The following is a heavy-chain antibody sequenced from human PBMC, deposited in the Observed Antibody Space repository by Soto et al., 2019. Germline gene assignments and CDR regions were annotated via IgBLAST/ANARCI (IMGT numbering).Heavy chain of an antibody. CDR2: IGKDETTR. V-gene: IGHV3-30-3*01. D-gene: IGHD5-18*01. Sequence: GGSLRLSCAVSGFTFSSYVMHWLRQAPGKGLEWAAVIGKDETTRAYADSVKGRFTISRDNSKNTVYLQMNSLRAEDTAVYYCARDRIHLRGFDIWGQGTMVTVSS. CDR1: GFTFSSYV. CDR3: ARDRIHLRGFDI. J-gene: IGHJ3*02.